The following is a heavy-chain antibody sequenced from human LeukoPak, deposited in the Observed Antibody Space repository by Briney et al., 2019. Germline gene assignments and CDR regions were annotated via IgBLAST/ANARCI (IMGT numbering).Heavy chain of an antibody. CDR2: IGGGGRMT. J-gene: IGHJ4*02. Sequence: GGSLRLSCAASGFKFGDSTMHWVRQAPGKGLEWVSFIGGGGRMTMYADSVKGRFTVSRDSAKNSLYLQTHSLTTEDTAFYYCAKDEGGYAGLDHWGQGTLVTVSS. CDR3: AKDEGGYAGLDH. D-gene: IGHD5-12*01. CDR1: GFKFGDST. V-gene: IGHV3-43*01.